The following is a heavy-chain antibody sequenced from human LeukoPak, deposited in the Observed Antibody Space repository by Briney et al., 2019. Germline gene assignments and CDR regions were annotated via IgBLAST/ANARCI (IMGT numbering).Heavy chain of an antibody. CDR2: IKQDGSEK. Sequence: GGSLRLSCAASGFTFSSYWMSWVRQAPGKGLEWVANIKQDGSEKHYVDSVKGRFTISRDDAKNSLYLQMNSLRAEDTAVYYCATGTGSYGVPFDYSGRGTRVTVSS. J-gene: IGHJ4*02. V-gene: IGHV3-7*01. CDR3: ATGTGSYGVPFDY. CDR1: GFTFSSYW. D-gene: IGHD6-19*01.